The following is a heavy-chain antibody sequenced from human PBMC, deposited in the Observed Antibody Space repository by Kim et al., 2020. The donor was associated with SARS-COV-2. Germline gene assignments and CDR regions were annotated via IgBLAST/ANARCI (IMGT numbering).Heavy chain of an antibody. J-gene: IGHJ6*02. Sequence: PSGGSTSYEQKFQGRVAITTDTSTSTVYLELSSQRSEDTAVYYCARSGMDVWGQGTTVTVSS. V-gene: IGHV1-46*01. CDR3: ARSGMDV. CDR2: PSGGST.